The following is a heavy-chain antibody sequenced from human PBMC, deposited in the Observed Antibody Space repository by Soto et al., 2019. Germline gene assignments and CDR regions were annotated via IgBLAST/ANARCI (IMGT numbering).Heavy chain of an antibody. Sequence: TLEILSLTCAVYGGSFSGYYWSWIRQPPGKGLEWIGEINHSGSTNYNPSLKSRVTISVDTSKNQFSLKLSSVTAADTAVYYCARGGRSITMIVVVSPFFDYWGQGTLVTVSS. D-gene: IGHD3-22*01. CDR3: ARGGRSITMIVVVSPFFDY. V-gene: IGHV4-34*01. CDR1: GGSFSGYY. J-gene: IGHJ4*02. CDR2: INHSGST.